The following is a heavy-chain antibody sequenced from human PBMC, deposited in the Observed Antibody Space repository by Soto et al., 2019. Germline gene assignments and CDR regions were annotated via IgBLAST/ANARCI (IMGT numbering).Heavy chain of an antibody. CDR1: GYTFTSYG. Sequence: QVQLVQSGAEVKKPGASVKVSCKASGYTFTSYGISWVRQAPRQGLEWMGWINAYNGNTNYAQNPQXXXTXTTDTTTSTAYMELRSLRSDDTAVYYCARDWFGVDYWGQGTLVTVSS. V-gene: IGHV1-18*01. CDR3: ARDWFGVDY. D-gene: IGHD3-16*01. J-gene: IGHJ4*02. CDR2: INAYNGNT.